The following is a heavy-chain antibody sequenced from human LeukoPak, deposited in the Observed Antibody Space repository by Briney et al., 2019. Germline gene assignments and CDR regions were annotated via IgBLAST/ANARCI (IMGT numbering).Heavy chain of an antibody. J-gene: IGHJ4*02. V-gene: IGHV3-23*01. D-gene: IGHD2-15*01. CDR3: AKETVGYCSGGSCYAPHY. Sequence: GGSLRLSCAASGFTFSSYAMSWVRQAPGKGLEWVSAISGSGGSTYYAASVKGRFTISRDSSKNTLYLQMNSLRAEDTAVYYCAKETVGYCSGGSCYAPHYWGQGTLVTVSS. CDR2: ISGSGGST. CDR1: GFTFSSYA.